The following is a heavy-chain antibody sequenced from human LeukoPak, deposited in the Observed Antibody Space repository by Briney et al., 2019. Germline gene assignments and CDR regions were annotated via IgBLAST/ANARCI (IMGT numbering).Heavy chain of an antibody. Sequence: SETLSLTCAVYGGSFSGYYWSWIRQPPGKGLEWIGEINHSGSTNYNPSLKSRVTISVDTPKNQFSLKLSSVTAADTAMYYCAIRIDPFDYWGQGTLVTVSS. CDR2: INHSGST. CDR3: AIRIDPFDY. V-gene: IGHV4-34*01. D-gene: IGHD3-3*02. J-gene: IGHJ4*02. CDR1: GGSFSGYY.